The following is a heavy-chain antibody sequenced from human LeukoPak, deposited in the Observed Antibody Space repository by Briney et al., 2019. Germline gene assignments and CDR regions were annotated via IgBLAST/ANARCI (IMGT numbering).Heavy chain of an antibody. CDR3: ARDTRERTTVNYYYYYMDV. J-gene: IGHJ6*03. CDR2: ISSSGSTI. V-gene: IGHV3-11*04. D-gene: IGHD4-17*01. Sequence: GGSLRLSCAASGFTFSDYYMSWIRQVPGKGLEWVSYISSSGSTIYYADSVKGRFTISRDNAKNSLYLQMNSLRAEDTAVCYCARDTRERTTVNYYYYYMDVWGKGTTVTVSS. CDR1: GFTFSDYY.